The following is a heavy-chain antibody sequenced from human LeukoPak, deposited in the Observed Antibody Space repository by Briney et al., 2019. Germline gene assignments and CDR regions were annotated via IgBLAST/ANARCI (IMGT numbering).Heavy chain of an antibody. D-gene: IGHD6-6*01. V-gene: IGHV1-8*03. CDR3: ARSRGSSSSLDY. CDR1: GYTFTSYD. CDR2: MNPNSGNT. J-gene: IGHJ4*02. Sequence: ASVKVSCKASGYTFTSYDISWVRQATGQGLEWMGWMNPNSGNTGYAQKFQGRVTITRNTSISTAYMELSSLRSEDTAVYYCARSRGSSSSLDYWGQGTLVTVSS.